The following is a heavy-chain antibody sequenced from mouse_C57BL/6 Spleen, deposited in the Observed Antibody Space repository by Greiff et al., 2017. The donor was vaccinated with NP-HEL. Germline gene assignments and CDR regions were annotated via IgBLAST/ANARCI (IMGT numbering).Heavy chain of an antibody. CDR1: GYTFTEYT. J-gene: IGHJ4*01. V-gene: IGHV1-62-2*01. Sequence: VQLQQSGAELVKPGASVKLSCKASGYTFTEYTIHWVKQRSGQGLEWIGWFYPGSGSIKYNEKFKDKATLTADKSSSTVYMELSRLTSEDSAVYFCARHEDDYYGSSYDAMDYWGQGTSVTVSS. CDR2: FYPGSGSI. D-gene: IGHD1-1*01. CDR3: ARHEDDYYGSSYDAMDY.